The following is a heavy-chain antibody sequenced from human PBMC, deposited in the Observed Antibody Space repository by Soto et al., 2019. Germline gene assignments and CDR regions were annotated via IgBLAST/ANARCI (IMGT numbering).Heavy chain of an antibody. D-gene: IGHD1-26*01. CDR2: INHSGNT. CDR3: ARHHVRGRTIAGAAEF. V-gene: IGHV4-34*01. J-gene: IGHJ4*02. CDR1: GKSLSGYY. Sequence: QVQLQQWGAGLLKPSETLSLTCAVYGKSLSGYYWSWIRQPPVKALEWIGEINHSGNTNYNPSLKSRVTISVDTSKNQLFLNLSSVTAADTAMYYCARHHVRGRTIAGAAEFWCQGTLVTVSS.